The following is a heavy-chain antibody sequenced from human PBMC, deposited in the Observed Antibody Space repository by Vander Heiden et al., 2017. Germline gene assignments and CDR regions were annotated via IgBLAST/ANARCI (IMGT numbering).Heavy chain of an antibody. CDR3: ARDTSVQY. CDR1: GGSITSYY. V-gene: IGHV4-59*12. Sequence: QVQLQESGPGLVRPSETLFITCTVSGGSITSYYWNWIRQPPGKGLEWIWYILLHWITHFHPSPQDSVTISVDTPQNPFPLKLTPVTPSGTAVYYCARDTSVQYWGQGTLVSVSS. CDR2: ILLHWIT. J-gene: IGHJ4*02.